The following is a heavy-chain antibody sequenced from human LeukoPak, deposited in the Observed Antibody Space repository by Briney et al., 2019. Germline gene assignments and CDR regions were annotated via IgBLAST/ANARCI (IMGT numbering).Heavy chain of an antibody. Sequence: ASVRVSCKASGYSFRNYGLTWVRQVPGQGLEWMGWISGDNRDTDSAEKFQGRLTMTTDTSTSTAYMDLRSLRSDDTGIYYCARLIRAAALIDYWGQGTLVTVSS. V-gene: IGHV1-18*01. CDR1: GYSFRNYG. D-gene: IGHD6-13*01. CDR2: ISGDNRDT. CDR3: ARLIRAAALIDY. J-gene: IGHJ4*02.